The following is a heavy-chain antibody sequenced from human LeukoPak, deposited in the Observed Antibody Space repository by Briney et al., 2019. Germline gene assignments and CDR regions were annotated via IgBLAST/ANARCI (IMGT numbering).Heavy chain of an antibody. J-gene: IGHJ3*02. CDR3: ARPCARGYHRAFDI. D-gene: IGHD5-18*01. V-gene: IGHV1-2*02. Sequence: ASVQVSCKASGYTFTGYYMHWVRQAPGQGLEWMGWINPNSGGTNYAQKFQGRVTMTRDTSISTAYMELSRLRSDDTAVYYCARPCARGYHRAFDIWGQGTMVTVSS. CDR2: INPNSGGT. CDR1: GYTFTGYY.